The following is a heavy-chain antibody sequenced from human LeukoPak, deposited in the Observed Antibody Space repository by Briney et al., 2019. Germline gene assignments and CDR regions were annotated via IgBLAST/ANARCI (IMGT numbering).Heavy chain of an antibody. CDR3: AREGTYSGYDSDAFDI. J-gene: IGHJ3*02. CDR2: INHSGST. D-gene: IGHD5-12*01. CDR1: GGSFSGYY. V-gene: IGHV4-34*01. Sequence: SETLSLTCAVYGGSFSGYYWSWIRQPPGKGLEWIGEINHSGSTNYNPSLKSRVTISVDTSKNQFPLKLSSVTAADTAVYYCAREGTYSGYDSDAFDIWGQGTMVTVSS.